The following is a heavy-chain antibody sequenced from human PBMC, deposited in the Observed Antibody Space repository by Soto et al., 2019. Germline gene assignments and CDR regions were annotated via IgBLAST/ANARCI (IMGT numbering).Heavy chain of an antibody. V-gene: IGHV4-34*01. CDR2: INHSGST. J-gene: IGHJ4*02. CDR3: AREILRYFDWLSPAGVFDY. Sequence: SETLSLTCAVYGGSFSGYYWSWIRQPPGKGLEWIGEINHSGSTNCNPSLKSRVTISVDTSKNQFSLKLSSVTAADTAVYYCAREILRYFDWLSPAGVFDYWGQGTLVTSPQ. D-gene: IGHD3-9*01. CDR1: GGSFSGYY.